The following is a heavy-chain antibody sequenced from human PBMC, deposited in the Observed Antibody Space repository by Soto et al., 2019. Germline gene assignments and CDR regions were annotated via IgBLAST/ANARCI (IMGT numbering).Heavy chain of an antibody. V-gene: IGHV4-31*03. CDR3: ARQGANGSGSYYRSLTYFDY. Sequence: SETLSLNCTVSGGSISSGGYYWSWIRQHPGKGLEWIGYIYYSGSTYYNPSLKSRVTISVDTSKNQSSRKLSSVTAADTAVYYCARQGANGSGSYYRSLTYFDYWGQGTLVTVSS. D-gene: IGHD3-10*01. CDR2: IYYSGST. CDR1: GGSISSGGYY. J-gene: IGHJ4*02.